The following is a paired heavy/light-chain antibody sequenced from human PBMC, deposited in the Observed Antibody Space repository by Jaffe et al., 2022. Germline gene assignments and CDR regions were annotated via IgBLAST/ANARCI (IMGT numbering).Heavy chain of an antibody. J-gene: IGHJ4*02. V-gene: IGHV3-21*01. CDR1: GFTFSSYS. CDR3: AREVKDSAVVIMRYRFDY. CDR2: ISSSGTYI. D-gene: IGHD3-3*01. Sequence: EVQLVESGGGLVKPGESLRLSCAASGFTFSSYSMNWVRRAPGKGLEWVSSISSSGTYIYYADSVKGRFTVSRDNAKNALFLQMNSLRAEDTAVYYCAREVKDSAVVIMRYRFDYWGLGTLVTVSS.
Light chain of an antibody. Sequence: QSALTQPASVSGSPGQSITISCTGTSSDVGGYNYVSWYQQHPGKAPKLMIYDVTTRPSGVSNRFSGSKSDNTASLTISGLQAEDEADYYCSSYTSSSTLVFGGGTKLTVL. CDR3: SSYTSSSTLV. CDR2: DVT. V-gene: IGLV2-14*03. CDR1: SSDVGGYNY. J-gene: IGLJ2*01.